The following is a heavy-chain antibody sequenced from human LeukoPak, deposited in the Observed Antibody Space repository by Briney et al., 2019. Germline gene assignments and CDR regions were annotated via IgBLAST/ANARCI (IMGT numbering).Heavy chain of an antibody. Sequence: GRSLRLSCAASGFTFSSYGMHWVRQAPGKGLEWVAVISYDGSNKYYADSVKGRFTISRDNSKNTLYLQMNRLRAEDTAVYYCAKLLITFGEVIVVRGGSEFDYWGQGTLVTVSS. V-gene: IGHV3-30*18. CDR1: GFTFSSYG. CDR3: AKLLITFGEVIVVRGGSEFDY. CDR2: ISYDGSNK. J-gene: IGHJ4*02. D-gene: IGHD3-16*02.